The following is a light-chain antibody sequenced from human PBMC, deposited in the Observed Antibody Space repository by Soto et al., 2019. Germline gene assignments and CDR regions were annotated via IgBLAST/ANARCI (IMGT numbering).Light chain of an antibody. CDR3: QQYGSSVT. V-gene: IGKV3-20*01. J-gene: IGKJ3*01. CDR2: GAS. CDR1: QSISRTY. Sequence: EIVLTQSPGTLSLSPGERATLSCRANQSISRTYVGWYQQKPGQAPRVLMTGASNRATGIPDRFSGSGSGTEFTRTISRLEPEDSAADYCQQYGSSVTFGPGTKVEIK.